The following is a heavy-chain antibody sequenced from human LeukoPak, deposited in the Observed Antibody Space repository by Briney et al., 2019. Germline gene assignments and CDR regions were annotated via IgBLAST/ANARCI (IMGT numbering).Heavy chain of an antibody. CDR3: VMDGGPIEY. V-gene: IGHV4-59*01. CDR2: IYYSGST. Sequence: SETLSLTCTVSGDSISSYYWSWIRQPPGKGLEWIGYIYYSGSTNYNPSLKSRVTISVDTSKNQFSLKLTSVTAADTAVYYCVMDGGPIEYWGQGILVTVSS. D-gene: IGHD3-10*01. CDR1: GDSISSYY. J-gene: IGHJ4*02.